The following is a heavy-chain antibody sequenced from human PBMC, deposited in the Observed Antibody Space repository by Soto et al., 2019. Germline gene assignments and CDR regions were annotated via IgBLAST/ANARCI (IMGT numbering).Heavy chain of an antibody. CDR2: INPSGGST. Sequence: VASVKVSCKASGYTFTSYYMHWVRQAPGQGLEWMGIINPSGGSTSYAQKFQGRVTMTRDTSTSTVYMELSSLRSEDTAVYYCARGKDNYDFWSGYHDYYYYGMDVWGQGTTVTVSS. CDR1: GYTFTSYY. J-gene: IGHJ6*02. D-gene: IGHD3-3*01. V-gene: IGHV1-46*01. CDR3: ARGKDNYDFWSGYHDYYYYGMDV.